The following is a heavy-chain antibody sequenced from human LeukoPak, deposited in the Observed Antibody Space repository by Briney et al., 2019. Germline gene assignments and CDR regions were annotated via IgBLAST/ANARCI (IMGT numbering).Heavy chain of an antibody. D-gene: IGHD5-18*01. CDR3: ARGGYNYAYSD. CDR2: IYSGGNT. CDR1: GFTSSAYA. J-gene: IGHJ4*02. V-gene: IGHV3-66*01. Sequence: RGSLRLSCEASGFTSSAYAMTWVRHAPGKGLEWVSVIYSGGNTDYADSVKGRFTLSRDNFKNTLYLQMNSLRVEDTAVYYCARGGYNYAYSDWGQGTLVTVSS.